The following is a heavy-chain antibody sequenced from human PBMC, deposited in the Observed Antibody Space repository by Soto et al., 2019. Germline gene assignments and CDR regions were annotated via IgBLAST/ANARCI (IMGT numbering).Heavy chain of an antibody. V-gene: IGHV2-26*01. J-gene: IGHJ5*02. D-gene: IGHD6-13*01. Sequence: SGPTLVNPTETLTLTCTVSGFSLSNARMGVSWIRQPPGKALEWLAHIFSNDEKSYSTSLKSRLTISKDTSNSQVVLTMTNMDPVDTAIYYCARTPDSSSWPKDWFDPWGQGTLVTVSS. CDR3: ARTPDSSSWPKDWFDP. CDR2: IFSNDEK. CDR1: GFSLSNARMG.